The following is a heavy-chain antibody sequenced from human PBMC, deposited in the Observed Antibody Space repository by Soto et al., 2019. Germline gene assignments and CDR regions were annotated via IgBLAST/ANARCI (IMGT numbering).Heavy chain of an antibody. CDR1: GFSLSTSGVG. D-gene: IGHD6-13*01. CDR3: AHRRRSNSWIPLTFDY. V-gene: IGHV2-5*02. J-gene: IGHJ4*02. Sequence: QITLKESGPTLVKPTQTLTLTCSFSGFSLSTSGVGVGWIRQPPGKALEWLALIYWDDDKRYSPSLKSRLTIPXATXKXPVVRTMTNMDPVDTATYYCAHRRRSNSWIPLTFDYWGQGTLVTVSS. CDR2: IYWDDDK.